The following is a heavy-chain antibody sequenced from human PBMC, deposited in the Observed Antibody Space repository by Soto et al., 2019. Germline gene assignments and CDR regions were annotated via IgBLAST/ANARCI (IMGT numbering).Heavy chain of an antibody. D-gene: IGHD3-10*01. V-gene: IGHV3-53*01. CDR1: GFTVSSNY. CDR2: IYSGGST. CDR3: AIHITIDPLLVY. Sequence: EVQLVESGGGLIQPGGSLRLSCAASGFTVSSNYISWVRQAPGKWLEWVSVIYSGGSTYYADSVKVRFTISRDNSKNTLYIQMNSLRDEETAVYDCAIHITIDPLLVYWGKGTLVTVAS. J-gene: IGHJ4*02.